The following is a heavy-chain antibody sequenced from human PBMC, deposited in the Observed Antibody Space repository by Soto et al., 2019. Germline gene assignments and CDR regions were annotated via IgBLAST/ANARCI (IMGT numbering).Heavy chain of an antibody. CDR1: GFTFTSSA. Sequence: QMQLVQSGPEVKKPGTSVKVSCKASGFTFTSSAMQWVRQARGQRLEWIGWIVVGSGNTNYAQKFQERVTITRDMATSTAYMELSSLRSEDTAVYYCAAIKMSCSGGSCDSPGYYYYGMDVWGQGTTVTVAS. CDR2: IVVGSGNT. V-gene: IGHV1-58*02. D-gene: IGHD2-15*01. J-gene: IGHJ6*01. CDR3: AAIKMSCSGGSCDSPGYYYYGMDV.